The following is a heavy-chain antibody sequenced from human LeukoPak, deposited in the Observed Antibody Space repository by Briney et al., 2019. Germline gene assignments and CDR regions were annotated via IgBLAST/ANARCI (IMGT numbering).Heavy chain of an antibody. Sequence: PGGSLRLSCAASGFTFSNAWMNWVRQAPGKGLEWVGRIKIKTDGGTTDYAAPVKGRFTISRDDSKNTLYLQMNSLKTEDTAVYYCTTETPTTTVMGDAFDIWGQGTMVTVSS. CDR1: GFTFSNAW. V-gene: IGHV3-15*07. CDR2: IKIKTDGGTT. CDR3: TTETPTTTVMGDAFDI. D-gene: IGHD4-17*01. J-gene: IGHJ3*02.